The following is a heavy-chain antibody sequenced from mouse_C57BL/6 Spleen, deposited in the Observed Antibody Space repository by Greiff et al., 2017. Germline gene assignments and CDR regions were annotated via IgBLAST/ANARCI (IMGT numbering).Heavy chain of an antibody. CDR1: GLNIKDYY. CDR3: ALYGNYAWFSY. V-gene: IGHV14-2*01. CDR2: IDPEYGET. D-gene: IGHD2-1*01. Sequence: EVQLQQSGAELVKPGASVKLSCTASGLNIKDYYMHWVKQRTEQGLEWIGRIDPEYGETKYAPKFQGKATITADTSSHTAYLHLCSLTSEDTAVYYCALYGNYAWFSYGGHGALVTVSA. J-gene: IGHJ3*01.